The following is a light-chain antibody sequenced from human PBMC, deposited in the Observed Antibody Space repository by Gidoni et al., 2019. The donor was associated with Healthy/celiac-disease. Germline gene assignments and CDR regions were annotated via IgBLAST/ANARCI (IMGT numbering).Light chain of an antibody. CDR1: QSVSSY. V-gene: IGKV3-11*01. Sequence: EIVLTQSPATLSLSPGERPTLSSRASQSVSSYLAWYQQKPGQAPRLLIYDASNTATGIPARFSGSGSGTDLTLTISSLEPEDFAVYYCQQRSNWPPRVTFGPGTKVDIK. CDR2: DAS. CDR3: QQRSNWPPRVT. J-gene: IGKJ3*01.